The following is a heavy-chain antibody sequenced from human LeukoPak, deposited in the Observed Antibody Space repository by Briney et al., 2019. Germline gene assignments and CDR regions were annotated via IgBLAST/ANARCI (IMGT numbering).Heavy chain of an antibody. V-gene: IGHV4-34*01. D-gene: IGHD3-22*01. CDR3: ARHTTYYYDSSGYYFDY. CDR2: INHSGST. CDR1: GGSFSGYY. J-gene: IGHJ4*02. Sequence: KASETLSLTCAVYGGSFSGYYWSWIRQPPGKGLEWIGEINHSGSTNYNPSLKSRVTISVDTSKNQFSLKLSSVTAADTAVYYCARHTTYYYDSSGYYFDYWGQGTLVTVSS.